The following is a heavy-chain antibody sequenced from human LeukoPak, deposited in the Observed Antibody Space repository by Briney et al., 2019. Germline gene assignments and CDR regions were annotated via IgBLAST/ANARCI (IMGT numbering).Heavy chain of an antibody. CDR1: GFTFDDYA. J-gene: IGHJ4*02. CDR2: ISWNSGSI. D-gene: IGHD1-26*01. CDR3: AKDQGYFEGFDY. V-gene: IGHV3-9*01. Sequence: SLRLSCAASGFTFDDYAMHWVRQAPGKGLEWVSGISWNSGSIGYADSVKGRFTISRDNAKNSLYLQMNSLRAEDTALYYCAKDQGYFEGFDYWGQGTLVTVSS.